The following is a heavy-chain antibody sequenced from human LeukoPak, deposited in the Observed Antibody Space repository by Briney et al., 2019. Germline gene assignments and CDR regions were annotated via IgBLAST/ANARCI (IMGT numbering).Heavy chain of an antibody. D-gene: IGHD6-13*01. V-gene: IGHV1-8*01. CDR1: GYTFTSYD. J-gene: IGHJ4*02. Sequence: ASVKVSCKASGYTFTSYDINWVRQATGQGLEWMGWMNPNSGNTGYAQKFQGRVTMTRNTSISTAYMELSSLRSEDTAVYYCATEPRGVAAAGTIPFDYWGQGTLVTVSS. CDR3: ATEPRGVAAAGTIPFDY. CDR2: MNPNSGNT.